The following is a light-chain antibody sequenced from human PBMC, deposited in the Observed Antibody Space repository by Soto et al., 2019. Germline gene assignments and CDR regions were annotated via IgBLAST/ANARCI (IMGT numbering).Light chain of an antibody. J-gene: IGKJ2*01. V-gene: IGKV3-20*01. CDR3: PQFGNSPPALT. CDR2: GAS. Sequence: ESMLTQSPGTLSLSPGERATLSCRASQSVSTRYLAWYQQKPGQAPRLLIYGASIRATGIPDRFSGSGSGTAFTRTSSRLETEDFALYGCPQFGNSPPALTFGQGTKLEI. CDR1: QSVSTRY.